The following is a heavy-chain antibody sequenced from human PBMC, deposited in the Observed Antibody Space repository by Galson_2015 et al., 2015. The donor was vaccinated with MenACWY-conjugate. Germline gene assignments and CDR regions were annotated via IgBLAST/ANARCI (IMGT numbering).Heavy chain of an antibody. CDR1: GYIFTNFG. Sequence: SVKVSCKAAGYIFTNFGITWVRKAPGQGLEWMGWISTYNGNANYAPKVRDRVMMTTDTSTNTVHMELKRLTSNDTAVYFCARDPIGRHDSSSWFWIDWGQGTKVTVSS. CDR3: ARDPIGRHDSSSWFWID. D-gene: IGHD6-13*01. V-gene: IGHV1-18*01. J-gene: IGHJ3*01. CDR2: ISTYNGNA.